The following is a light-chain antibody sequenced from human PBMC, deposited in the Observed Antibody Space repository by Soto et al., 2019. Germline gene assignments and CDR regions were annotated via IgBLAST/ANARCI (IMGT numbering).Light chain of an antibody. CDR3: QQYNNWPFT. CDR2: GAS. Sequence: ELVMTQSPATLSVSPGARAPLSCRASQSVSSNLAWYQQKPGQAPRLLIYGASTRATGIPARFSGSGSGTELTITISSLQSEDVAVYYCQQYNNWPFTFGQGTRLDI. V-gene: IGKV3-15*01. CDR1: QSVSSN. J-gene: IGKJ5*01.